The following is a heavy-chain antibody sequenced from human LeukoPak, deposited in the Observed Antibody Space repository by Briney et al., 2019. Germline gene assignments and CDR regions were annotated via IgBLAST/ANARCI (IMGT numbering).Heavy chain of an antibody. Sequence: PGGSLRLSCAASGFIFSNFAMSWVRQAPGKGLEWVSTITATGGSTDYADSVKGRFTISRDNSKNTLYLQMNSLRAEDTAVYYCSQHPVGVVINWGQGSLVTVSS. CDR1: GFIFSNFA. CDR2: ITATGGST. CDR3: SQHPVGVVIN. J-gene: IGHJ4*02. V-gene: IGHV3-23*01. D-gene: IGHD3-3*01.